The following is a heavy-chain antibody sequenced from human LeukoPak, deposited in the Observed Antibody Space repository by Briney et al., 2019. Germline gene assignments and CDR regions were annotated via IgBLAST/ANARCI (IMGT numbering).Heavy chain of an antibody. J-gene: IGHJ5*02. V-gene: IGHV3-23*01. CDR2: ISGSGGST. D-gene: IGHD5-18*01. CDR1: GFTFSSYA. CDR3: ARDGGKYSYGYGNWFDP. Sequence: QSGGSLRLSCAASGFTFSSYAMSWVRQAPGKGLEWVSAISGSGGSTYYADSVKGRFTISRDNAKNSLYLQMNSLRAEDTAVYYCARDGGKYSYGYGNWFDPWGQGTLVTVSS.